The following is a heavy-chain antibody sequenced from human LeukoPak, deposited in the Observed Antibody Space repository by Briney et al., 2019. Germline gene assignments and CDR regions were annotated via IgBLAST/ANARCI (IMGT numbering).Heavy chain of an antibody. CDR2: MNPNSGNT. V-gene: IGHV1-8*01. D-gene: IGHD6-13*01. Sequence: ASVKVSCKASGYTFTSYDINWVRQATGQGLEWMGWMNPNSGNTGYAQKFQGRVTMTRNTSISTAYMELSSLRSEDTAVYYCARGSSWYCGPAWFDPWGQGTLVTVSS. J-gene: IGHJ5*02. CDR1: GYTFTSYD. CDR3: ARGSSWYCGPAWFDP.